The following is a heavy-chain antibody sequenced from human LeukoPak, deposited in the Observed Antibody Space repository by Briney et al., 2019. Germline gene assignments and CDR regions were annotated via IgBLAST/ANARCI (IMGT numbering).Heavy chain of an antibody. CDR1: GGPTSSSSYY. J-gene: IGHJ6*03. CDR2: FYYSGST. V-gene: IGHV4-39*07. CDR3: AKSPAYYYYYMDV. Sequence: PSETLSLTCTVPGGPTSSSSYYWGWIRQPPGKGLEWIGTFYYSGSTYYNPSLKSRVTISVDTSKNQFSLKLSSVTAADTAVYYCAKSPAYYYYYMDVWGKGTTVTVSS.